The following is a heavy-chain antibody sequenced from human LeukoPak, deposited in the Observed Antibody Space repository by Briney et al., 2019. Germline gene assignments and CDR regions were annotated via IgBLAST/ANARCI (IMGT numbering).Heavy chain of an antibody. D-gene: IGHD6-19*01. V-gene: IGHV3-23*01. Sequence: PGGSLRLSCAASGFTFSKFPMGWVRQAPGRGLEWVSAISGSGGSTYYADSVKGRFTVSRDNSKNTLFLQMNSLRAEDTAVYYCAKAKGSGLKYYFDYWGQGTLVTVSS. J-gene: IGHJ4*02. CDR1: GFTFSKFP. CDR2: ISGSGGST. CDR3: AKAKGSGLKYYFDY.